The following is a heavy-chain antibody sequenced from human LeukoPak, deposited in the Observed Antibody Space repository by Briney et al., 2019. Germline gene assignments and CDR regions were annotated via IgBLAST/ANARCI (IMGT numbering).Heavy chain of an antibody. Sequence: GGSLRLSCAASGFTFDDYAMHWVRQAPGKGLEWVSGISWNSGSIGYADSVKGRFTISRDNAKNSLYLQMNSLRAEDTALYYCAKDHNWNSLGGAFDIWGQGTMVTVSS. V-gene: IGHV3-9*01. CDR1: GFTFDDYA. CDR3: AKDHNWNSLGGAFDI. CDR2: ISWNSGSI. D-gene: IGHD1-7*01. J-gene: IGHJ3*02.